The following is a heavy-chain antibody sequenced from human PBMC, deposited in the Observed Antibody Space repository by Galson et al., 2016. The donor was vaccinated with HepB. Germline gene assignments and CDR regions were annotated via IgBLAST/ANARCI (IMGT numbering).Heavy chain of an antibody. CDR3: AKDRWTRQLPPHGFDY. V-gene: IGHV3-23*01. D-gene: IGHD5-18*01. J-gene: IGHJ4*02. CDR1: EFTFTSYA. CDR2: INNSGGRK. Sequence: SLRLSCAASEFTFTSYAMSWVRQAPGKGLEWVSSINNSGGRKPYADSVKGRFTISRDNSKNTLFLQMNSLRAEDTALYYCAKDRWTRQLPPHGFDYWGQGTLGPVSS.